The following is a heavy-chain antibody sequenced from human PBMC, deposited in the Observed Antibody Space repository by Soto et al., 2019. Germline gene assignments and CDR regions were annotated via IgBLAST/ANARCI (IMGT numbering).Heavy chain of an antibody. CDR3: ARFDNGHFRNWFDP. J-gene: IGHJ5*02. CDR2: IYFTGTT. V-gene: IGHV4-31*03. CDR1: GGSISSGGYS. D-gene: IGHD4-17*01. Sequence: SETLSLTCTVSGGSISSGGYSWSWIRQYPGKGLEWIGYIYFTGTTYYSPSLKSRVTISVDTSKNQFSLKLSSVTAADTAVYYCARFDNGHFRNWFDPRGQGLPVPVSS.